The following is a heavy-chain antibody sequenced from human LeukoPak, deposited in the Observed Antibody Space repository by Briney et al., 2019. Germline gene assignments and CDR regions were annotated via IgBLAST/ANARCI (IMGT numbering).Heavy chain of an antibody. CDR2: MHPTGGST. Sequence: SVKISCKASGYTFSGHYIHWVRQAPGQGLDWMGVMHPTGGSTNYAQRFEGRVTMTRDTSTSNVYMELRSLTSEDTAVYYCARDDFDTAMVYNYFDPWGQGTLVTVSS. CDR3: ARDDFDTAMVYNYFDP. CDR1: GYTFSGHY. D-gene: IGHD5-18*01. V-gene: IGHV1-46*01. J-gene: IGHJ5*02.